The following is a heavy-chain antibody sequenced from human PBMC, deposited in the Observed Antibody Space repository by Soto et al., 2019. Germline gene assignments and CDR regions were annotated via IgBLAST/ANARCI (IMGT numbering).Heavy chain of an antibody. CDR3: ALSVTP. CDR2: ISYSGST. J-gene: IGHJ5*02. D-gene: IGHD2-21*02. V-gene: IGHV4-31*03. CDR1: GGSISSGGYY. Sequence: QVQLQESGPGLVKPSQTLSLTCTVSGGSISSGGYYWSWIRQHPGKGLEWIGYISYSGSTYYNPALHSRVTRSVPSSRIHFSLKLRSVPAAATAVYHCALSVTPWCEGPLVTVSS.